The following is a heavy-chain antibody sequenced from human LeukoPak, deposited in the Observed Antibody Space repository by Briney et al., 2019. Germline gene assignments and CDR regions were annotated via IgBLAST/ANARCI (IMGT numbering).Heavy chain of an antibody. V-gene: IGHV4-59*01. CDR3: ARNIPFDY. J-gene: IGHJ4*02. CDR2: IFYSGST. CDR1: GGSISSYY. D-gene: IGHD2/OR15-2a*01. Sequence: SETLSLTCTVSGGSISSYYWSWIRQPPGKGLEWIGYIFYSGSTNYNPSLKSRVTISVDTSKNQFSLKLSSVTAADTAVYYCARNIPFDYWGQGTLVTVSS.